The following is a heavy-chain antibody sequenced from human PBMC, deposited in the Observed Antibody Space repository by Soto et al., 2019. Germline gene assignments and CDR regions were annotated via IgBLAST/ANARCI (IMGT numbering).Heavy chain of an antibody. CDR1: GGTFSSHA. CDR3: ASALGSGSYYQDY. Sequence: SVKVSCKASGGTFSSHAISWVRQAPGQGLEWMGGIIPIFGTANYAQKFQGRVTITADESTSTAYMELSGLRSEDTAVYYCASALGSGSYYQDYWGQGTLVTVSS. J-gene: IGHJ4*02. V-gene: IGHV1-69*13. CDR2: IIPIFGTA. D-gene: IGHD3-10*01.